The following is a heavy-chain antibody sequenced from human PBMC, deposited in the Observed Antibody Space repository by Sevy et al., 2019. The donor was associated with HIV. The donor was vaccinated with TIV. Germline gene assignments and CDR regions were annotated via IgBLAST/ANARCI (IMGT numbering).Heavy chain of an antibody. CDR2: ISGSGTRT. J-gene: IGHJ6*03. V-gene: IGHV3-23*01. CDR3: AKGGGGHYDPDEIGYYFYYYNMDV. CDR1: GFSFDSYG. D-gene: IGHD3-22*01. Sequence: GGSLRLSCAVSGFSFDSYGMTWVRQAPGKGLEWVSGISGSGTRTYYADSVKGRFIISRDYSKNTLYLQMNSLRSEDTALYYCAKGGGGHYDPDEIGYYFYYYNMDVWGKGTTVTVSS.